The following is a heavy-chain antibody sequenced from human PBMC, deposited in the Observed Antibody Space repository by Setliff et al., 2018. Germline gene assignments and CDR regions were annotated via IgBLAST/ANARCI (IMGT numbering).Heavy chain of an antibody. V-gene: IGHV1-69*13. CDR1: GGTFSSYA. D-gene: IGHD1-7*01. CDR3: ARVVTGTTPFFDI. J-gene: IGHJ3*02. Sequence: ASVKVSCKASGGTFSSYAISWVRQAPGQGLEWMGGIIPIFGTANYAQKFQGRVTITADESTSAAYMELSSLRSEDTAAYYCARVVTGTTPFFDIWGQGTMVTVSS. CDR2: IIPIFGTA.